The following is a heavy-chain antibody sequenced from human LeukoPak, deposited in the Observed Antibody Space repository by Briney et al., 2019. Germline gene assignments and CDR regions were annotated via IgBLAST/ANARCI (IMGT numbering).Heavy chain of an antibody. V-gene: IGHV1-69*05. CDR3: ARGKTTAWGPYYFDY. CDR2: IIPIFGTA. Sequence: SVTVSCTASGGTFSNYAISWVRQAPGQGLEWMGGIIPIFGTANYAQKFQGRVTITTDKSTSTAYMELSSLRSEDTAVYYCARGKTTAWGPYYFDYWGQGTLVTVSS. CDR1: GGTFSNYA. D-gene: IGHD4-17*01. J-gene: IGHJ4*02.